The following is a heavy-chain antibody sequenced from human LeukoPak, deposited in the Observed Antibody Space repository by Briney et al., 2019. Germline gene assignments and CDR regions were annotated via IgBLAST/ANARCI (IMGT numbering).Heavy chain of an antibody. CDR3: ARDWFVAAAGHYYYMDV. Sequence: SETLSLTCTVSGGSISSYYWSWIRQPPGKGLEWIGYIYYSGSTNYNPSLKSRVTISVDTSKNQFSLKLSSVTAADTAVYYRARDWFVAAAGHYYYMDVWGKGTTVTVSS. V-gene: IGHV4-59*01. D-gene: IGHD6-13*01. CDR2: IYYSGST. J-gene: IGHJ6*03. CDR1: GGSISSYY.